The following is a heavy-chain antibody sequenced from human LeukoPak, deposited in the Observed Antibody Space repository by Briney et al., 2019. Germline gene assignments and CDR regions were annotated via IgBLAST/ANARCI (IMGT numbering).Heavy chain of an antibody. CDR1: GFTFNNYA. CDR2: ISGSSAGI. CDR3: VKVAVQTQVVPAAIFFDY. V-gene: IGHV3-23*01. D-gene: IGHD2-2*01. J-gene: IGHJ4*02. Sequence: GGSLRLSCAASGFTFNNYAMGWVRQAPGKGLEWVSVISGSSAGIKYADSVKGRFTVSRDNSKDTLYLQMNSLSAEDTAVYYCVKVAVQTQVVPAAIFFDYWGQGTLVTVSS.